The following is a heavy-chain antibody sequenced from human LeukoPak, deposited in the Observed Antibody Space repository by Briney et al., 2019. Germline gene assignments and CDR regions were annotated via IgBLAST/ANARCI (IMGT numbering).Heavy chain of an antibody. CDR1: GFTFDDYA. CDR3: AKDRVYYYDSSGLPDY. Sequence: GGSLRLSCAASGFTFDDYAIHWVRQAPGKGLEWVSGISWNSGSIGYADSVKGRLTISRDNAKNSLYLQMNSLRAEDTALYYCAKDRVYYYDSSGLPDYWGQGTLVTVSS. J-gene: IGHJ4*02. CDR2: ISWNSGSI. D-gene: IGHD3-22*01. V-gene: IGHV3-9*01.